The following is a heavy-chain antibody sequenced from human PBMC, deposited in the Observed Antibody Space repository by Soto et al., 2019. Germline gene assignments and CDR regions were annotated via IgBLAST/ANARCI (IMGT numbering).Heavy chain of an antibody. Sequence: KTSETLSLTCTVSCGSISSYYWSWIRQPAGKGLEWIGRIYTSGSTNYNPSLKSRVTMSVDTSKNQFSLKLSSVTAADTAVYYSARGHTRGYSYGRDWFDPWGQGTLVTVSS. D-gene: IGHD5-18*01. J-gene: IGHJ5*02. V-gene: IGHV4-4*07. CDR2: IYTSGST. CDR3: ARGHTRGYSYGRDWFDP. CDR1: CGSISSYY.